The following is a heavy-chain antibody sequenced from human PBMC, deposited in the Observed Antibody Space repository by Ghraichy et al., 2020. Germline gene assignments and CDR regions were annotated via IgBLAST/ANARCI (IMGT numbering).Heavy chain of an antibody. J-gene: IGHJ4*02. CDR3: ARVGGNWNYDPRY. D-gene: IGHD1-7*01. V-gene: IGHV3-74*01. CDR2: INSDGSST. Sequence: GESLNISCAASGFTFSSYWMHWVRQAPGKGLVWVSRINSDGSSTSYADSVKGRFTISRDNAKNTLYLQMNSLRAEDTAVYYCARVGGNWNYDPRYWGQGTLVTVSS. CDR1: GFTFSSYW.